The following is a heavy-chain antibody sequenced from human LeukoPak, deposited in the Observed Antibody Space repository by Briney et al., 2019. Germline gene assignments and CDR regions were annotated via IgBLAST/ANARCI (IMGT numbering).Heavy chain of an antibody. V-gene: IGHV4-34*01. CDR2: INHSGST. CDR3: ARGHYYYYYYMDV. CDR1: GGSFSGYY. Sequence: SETLSLTCAVYGGSFSGYYWSWIRQPPGKGLGWIGEINHSGSTNYNPSLKSRVTISVDTSKNQFSLKLSSVTAADTAVYYCARGHYYYYYYMDVWGKGTTVTVSS. J-gene: IGHJ6*03.